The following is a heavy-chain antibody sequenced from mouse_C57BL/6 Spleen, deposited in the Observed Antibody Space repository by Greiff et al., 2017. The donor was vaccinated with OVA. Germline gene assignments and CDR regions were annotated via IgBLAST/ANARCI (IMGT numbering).Heavy chain of an antibody. CDR2: IDPEDGDT. J-gene: IGHJ4*01. CDR1: GFNIKDYY. CDR3: TLDYGSDY. D-gene: IGHD1-1*01. Sequence: VQLQQSGAELVRPGASVKFSCTASGFNIKDYYMHWVKQRPEQSLEWIGRIDPEDGDTEYAPKFQGRATMTADTSSHTAYLQLSSLTSEDTAVYYCTLDYGSDYWGQGTSVTVSS. V-gene: IGHV14-1*01.